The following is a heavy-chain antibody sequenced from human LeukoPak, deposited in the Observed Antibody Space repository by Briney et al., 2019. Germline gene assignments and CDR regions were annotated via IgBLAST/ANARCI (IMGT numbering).Heavy chain of an antibody. CDR1: GFTLSGYS. V-gene: IGHV3-21*05. J-gene: IGHJ1*01. Sequence: GGSLRLSCAASGFTLSGYSMNWVRQAPGKGLEWVSYISSSSSYIYYADSVKGRFTISRDNAKNSLYLQMNSLRAEDTAVYYCARDWPTIAAAGTIPEYFQHWGQGTLVTVSS. CDR2: ISSSSSYI. D-gene: IGHD6-13*01. CDR3: ARDWPTIAAAGTIPEYFQH.